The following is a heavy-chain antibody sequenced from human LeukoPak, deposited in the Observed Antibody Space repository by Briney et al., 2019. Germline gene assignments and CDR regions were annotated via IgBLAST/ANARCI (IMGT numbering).Heavy chain of an antibody. CDR1: GFTFSNYA. V-gene: IGHV3-23*01. Sequence: GGSLRLSCAASGFTFSNYAMAWVRQAPGKGLEWVSGIRGSGGTPYYADSVKGRFTISRDNSKNTLYLQMNSLRAEDTAAYYCAKAVGYSGYQSFDYWGQGTLVTVSS. CDR3: AKAVGYSGYQSFDY. D-gene: IGHD5-12*01. J-gene: IGHJ4*02. CDR2: IRGSGGTP.